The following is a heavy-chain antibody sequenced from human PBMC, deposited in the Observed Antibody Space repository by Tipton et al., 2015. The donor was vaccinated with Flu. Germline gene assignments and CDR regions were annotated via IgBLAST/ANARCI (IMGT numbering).Heavy chain of an antibody. V-gene: IGHV3-23*01. Sequence: GSLRLSCAASGFTFSSYAMRWVRQAPGKGLEWVSGISGSGGKTYLADSVKGRFTISRDISKNTLHLQMNSLRAVDTAVYYCAKERLGVVAVMFDPWGQGTLVTVSS. CDR1: GFTFSSYA. D-gene: IGHD2-15*01. CDR2: ISGSGGKT. CDR3: AKERLGVVAVMFDP. J-gene: IGHJ5*02.